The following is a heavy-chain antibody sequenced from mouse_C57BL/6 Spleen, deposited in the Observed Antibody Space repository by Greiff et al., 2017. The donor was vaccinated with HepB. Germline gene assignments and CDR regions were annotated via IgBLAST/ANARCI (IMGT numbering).Heavy chain of an antibody. CDR3: ASNNWYYYAMDY. CDR2: IRNKANGYTT. CDR1: GFTFTDYY. V-gene: IGHV7-3*01. D-gene: IGHD4-1*01. J-gene: IGHJ4*01. Sequence: EVNVVESGGGLVQPGGSLSLSCAASGFTFTDYYMSWVRQPPGKALEWLGFIRNKANGYTTEYSASVKGRFTISRDNSQSILYLQMNALRAEDSATYYCASNNWYYYAMDYWGQGTSVTVSS.